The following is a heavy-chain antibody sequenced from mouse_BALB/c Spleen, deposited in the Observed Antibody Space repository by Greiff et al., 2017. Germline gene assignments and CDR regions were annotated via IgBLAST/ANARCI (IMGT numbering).Heavy chain of an antibody. D-gene: IGHD2-14*01. V-gene: IGHV1-54*01. Sequence: QVQLQQSGAELVRPGTSVKVSCKASGYAFTNYLIEWVKQRPGQGLEWIGVINPGSGGTNYNEKFKGKATLTADKSSSTAYMQLSSLTSDDSAVYFCARPYYRYDGGFFMDYWGQGTSVTVSS. J-gene: IGHJ4*01. CDR2: INPGSGGT. CDR1: GYAFTNYL. CDR3: ARPYYRYDGGFFMDY.